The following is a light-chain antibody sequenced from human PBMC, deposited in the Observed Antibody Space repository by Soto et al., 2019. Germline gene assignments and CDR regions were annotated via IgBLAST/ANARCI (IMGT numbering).Light chain of an antibody. CDR2: EVS. Sequence: QSASASGSPGQSVTISCTGTSSDVGGYNYVSWYQQHPGKPPKLMIYEVSKRPSGVPDRFSGSKSGNTASLTVSGLQAEDEADYYCSSYAGSNNYVFGTGTKLTVL. V-gene: IGLV2-8*01. J-gene: IGLJ1*01. CDR1: SSDVGGYNY. CDR3: SSYAGSNNYV.